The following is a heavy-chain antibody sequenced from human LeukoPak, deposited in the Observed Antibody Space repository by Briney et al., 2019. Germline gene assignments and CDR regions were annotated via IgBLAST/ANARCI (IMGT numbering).Heavy chain of an antibody. J-gene: IGHJ4*02. CDR2: INHSGST. Sequence: SETLSLTCAVYGGSFSGYYWSWIRQPPGKGLEWIGEINHSGSTNYNPSLKSRVTISVDTSKNQFSLKQSSVTAADTAIYYCARQDYDILTGYRQYDYWGQGTLVTVSS. D-gene: IGHD3-9*01. V-gene: IGHV4-34*01. CDR3: ARQDYDILTGYRQYDY. CDR1: GGSFSGYY.